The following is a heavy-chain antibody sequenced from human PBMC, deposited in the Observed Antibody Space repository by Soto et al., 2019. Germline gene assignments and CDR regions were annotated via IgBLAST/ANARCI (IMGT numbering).Heavy chain of an antibody. D-gene: IGHD5-12*01. CDR1: ALSLTSRS. V-gene: IGHV3-23*01. J-gene: IGHJ5*02. CDR2: LSRSGGAT. CDR3: AKGEMATIRNSFDP. Sequence: SERLPCVRAALSLTSRSIRWVRKTPGKGLEWVSALSRSGGATYCADSVKGRFTISRDSSTNTLYLQMSNLRAEDTAIYYCAKGEMATIRNSFDPWGQGTLVTVSS.